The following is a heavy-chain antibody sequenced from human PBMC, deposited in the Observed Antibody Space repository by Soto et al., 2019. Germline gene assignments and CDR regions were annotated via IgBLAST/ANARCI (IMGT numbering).Heavy chain of an antibody. V-gene: IGHV3-23*01. CDR1: GFTFSSYA. CDR2: ISGSGGST. Sequence: GGSLRLSCAASGFTFSSYAMSWVRQAPGKGLEWVSAISGSGGSTYYADSVKGRFTISRDNSKNTLYLQMNSLRAEDTAVYYWAKVDCRCTSCYTPGYYYYGMDVWGQVNTVTVSS. D-gene: IGHD2-2*02. CDR3: AKVDCRCTSCYTPGYYYYGMDV. J-gene: IGHJ6*02.